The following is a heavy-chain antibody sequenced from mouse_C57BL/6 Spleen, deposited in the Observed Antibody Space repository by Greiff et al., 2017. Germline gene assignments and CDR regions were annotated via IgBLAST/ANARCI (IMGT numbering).Heavy chain of an antibody. D-gene: IGHD1-1*01. J-gene: IGHJ3*01. CDR1: GYAFTNYL. CDR3: ARSSRSSPSWFAY. V-gene: IGHV1-54*01. Sequence: VQLQQSGAELVRPGTSVKVSCKASGYAFTNYLIEWVKQRPGQGLEWIGVINPGSGGTNYNEKFKGKATLTADKSSSTAYMQLSSLTSEDSAVXFCARSSRSSPSWFAYWGQGTLVTVSA. CDR2: INPGSGGT.